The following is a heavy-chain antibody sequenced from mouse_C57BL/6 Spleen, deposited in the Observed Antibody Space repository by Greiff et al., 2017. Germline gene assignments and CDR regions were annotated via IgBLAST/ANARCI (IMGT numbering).Heavy chain of an antibody. J-gene: IGHJ4*01. CDR2: IYPRDGST. CDR3: AKTGSSYDYAMDY. D-gene: IGHD1-1*01. CDR1: GYTFTSYD. V-gene: IGHV1-85*01. Sequence: QVQLQQPGPELVKPGASVKLSCKASGYTFTSYDINWVKQRPGQGLEWIGWIYPRDGSTKYNEKFKGKATLTVDTSSSTAYMELHSLTSEDSAVYFCAKTGSSYDYAMDYWGQGTSVTVSS.